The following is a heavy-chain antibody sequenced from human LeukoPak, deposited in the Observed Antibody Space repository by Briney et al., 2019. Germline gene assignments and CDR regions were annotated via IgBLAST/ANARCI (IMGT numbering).Heavy chain of an antibody. CDR1: GYSISSGYY. CDR2: FYHSGST. Sequence: SETLSLTCAVSGYSISSGYYWAWIRQPPGKGLEWIGRFYHSGSTHYNPYLKSRVTISVASSKNLCPLKLSSVTAADTAEYYGARNSSSGYFDYWGQGTLVTVSS. D-gene: IGHD6-6*01. CDR3: ARNSSSGYFDY. J-gene: IGHJ4*02. V-gene: IGHV4-38-2*01.